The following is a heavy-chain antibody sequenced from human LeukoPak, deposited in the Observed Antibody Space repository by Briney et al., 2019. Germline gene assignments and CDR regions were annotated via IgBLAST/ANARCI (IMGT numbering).Heavy chain of an antibody. CDR1: GYTFTSYD. CDR3: ARGGHNWNYGDP. D-gene: IGHD1-7*01. CDR2: MNPNSGNT. J-gene: IGHJ5*02. Sequence: ASVKVSCKASGYTFTSYDINWVRQATGQGLEWMGWMNPNSGNTGYAKKFQGRVTMTRNTSISTAYMELSSLRSEDTAVYYCARGGHNWNYGDPWGQGTLVTVSS. V-gene: IGHV1-8*01.